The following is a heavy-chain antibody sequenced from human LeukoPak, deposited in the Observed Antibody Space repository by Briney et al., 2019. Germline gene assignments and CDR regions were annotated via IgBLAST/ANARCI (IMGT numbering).Heavy chain of an antibody. CDR3: ARGSSSYDAFDI. Sequence: GGSLRLSCAASGFTFSSYGMHWVRQAPGKGLEWVAVIWYDGSNEYYADSVKGRFTISRDNSKNTLYLQMNSLRAEDTAVYYCARGSSSYDAFDIWGRGTMVTVSS. V-gene: IGHV3-33*01. J-gene: IGHJ3*02. CDR1: GFTFSSYG. D-gene: IGHD6-13*01. CDR2: IWYDGSNE.